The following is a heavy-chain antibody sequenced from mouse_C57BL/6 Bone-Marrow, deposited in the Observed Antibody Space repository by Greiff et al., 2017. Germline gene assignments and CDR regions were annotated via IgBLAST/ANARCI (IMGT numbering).Heavy chain of an antibody. Sequence: EVQLVESGGGLVKPGGSLKLSCAASGLTFSDYGMHWVRQAPEKGLEWVAYISSGSSTIYYADTVKGRFTISRANAKNTLFLQMTSLRSEDTAMYYCARGSNFDAMDYWGQGTSVTVSS. CDR1: GLTFSDYG. V-gene: IGHV5-17*01. D-gene: IGHD4-1*01. CDR3: ARGSNFDAMDY. J-gene: IGHJ4*01. CDR2: ISSGSSTI.